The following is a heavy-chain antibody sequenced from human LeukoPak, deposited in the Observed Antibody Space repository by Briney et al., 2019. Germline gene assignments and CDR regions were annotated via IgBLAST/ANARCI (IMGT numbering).Heavy chain of an antibody. D-gene: IGHD6-13*01. CDR3: ARRGSSSWYYYFDY. Sequence: ASVKVSCKASGYTFTGYYMHWVRQAPGQGREWMGRINPNSGGTNYAQKFQGRVTMTRDTSISTAYMELSRLRSDDTAVYYCARRGSSSWYYYFDYWAQGTLVTVSS. CDR2: INPNSGGT. J-gene: IGHJ4*02. CDR1: GYTFTGYY. V-gene: IGHV1-2*06.